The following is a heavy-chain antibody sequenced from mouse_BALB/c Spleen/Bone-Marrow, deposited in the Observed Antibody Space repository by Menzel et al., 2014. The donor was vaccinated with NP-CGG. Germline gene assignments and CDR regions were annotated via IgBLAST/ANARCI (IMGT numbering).Heavy chain of an antibody. J-gene: IGHJ4*01. CDR2: IDPANGNT. D-gene: IGHD1-1*01. V-gene: IGHV14-3*02. CDR1: GFNIKDTY. CDR3: ARYYYRTMDY. Sequence: EVQLQQSGAELVKLGASVKLSCTASGFNIKDTYMHWVKQRPEQGLEWIGRIDPANGNTKYDPKFQGRATVTADTSSSTAYLQLSSLTAEDTAVYYCARYYYRTMDYWGQGTSVTVSS.